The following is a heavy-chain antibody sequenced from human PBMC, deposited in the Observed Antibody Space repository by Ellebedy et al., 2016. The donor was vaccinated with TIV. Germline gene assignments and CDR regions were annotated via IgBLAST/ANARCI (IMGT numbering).Heavy chain of an antibody. J-gene: IGHJ4*02. CDR2: INPSGGST. CDR1: GYTFTSYY. CDR3: ARYAHDYGIDY. Sequence: AASVKVSCKASGYTFTSYYMHWVRQAPGQGLEWMGIINPSGGSTSYAQKLQGRVTMTRDTSTSTVYMELSSLRAEDTAVYYCARYAHDYGIDYWGQGTLVTVSS. V-gene: IGHV1-46*04. D-gene: IGHD4/OR15-4a*01.